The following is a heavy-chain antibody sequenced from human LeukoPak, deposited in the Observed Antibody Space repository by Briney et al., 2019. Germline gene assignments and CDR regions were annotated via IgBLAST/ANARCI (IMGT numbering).Heavy chain of an antibody. CDR1: GGSISSYY. CDR3: ARGHSQAFPDY. V-gene: IGHV4-59*01. Sequence: PSETLSLTCTASGGSISSYYWSWIRQPPGKGLEWIGYIYYSGSTNYNPSLKSRVTISVDTSKNQFSLKLSFVTAADTAVYYCARGHSQAFPDYWGQGTLVTVSS. CDR2: IYYSGST. D-gene: IGHD2-21*01. J-gene: IGHJ4*02.